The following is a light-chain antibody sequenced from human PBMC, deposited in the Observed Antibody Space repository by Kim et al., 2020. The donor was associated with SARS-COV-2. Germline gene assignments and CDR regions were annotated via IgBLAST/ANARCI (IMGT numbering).Light chain of an antibody. V-gene: IGLV3-1*01. CDR2: QYN. J-gene: IGLJ2*01. CDR3: QAWDSGTVV. Sequence: SYELTQPPSVSVSPGQTATITCSGNNLGDKYVSWYQQKPRQSPVLIIYQYNKRPSGIPERFSGSNSGNSATLTISGTQAMDETDDYCQAWDSGTVVFGVATQLTVL. CDR1: NLGDKY.